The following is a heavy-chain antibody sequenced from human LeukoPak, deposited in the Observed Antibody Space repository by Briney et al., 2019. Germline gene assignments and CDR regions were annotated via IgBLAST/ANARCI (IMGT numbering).Heavy chain of an antibody. J-gene: IGHJ3*02. CDR1: GDSISSYY. CDR3: ARGVVVGATFSGFDI. V-gene: IGHV4-59*01. Sequence: PSETLSLTCTVSGDSISSYYWSWIRQPPGKGLEWIGCIYYSGNTNYNPSLKSRVTISIDTSKNQFSLKLSSVTAADTAVYYCARGVVVGATFSGFDIWGQGTMVTVSS. CDR2: IYYSGNT. D-gene: IGHD1-26*01.